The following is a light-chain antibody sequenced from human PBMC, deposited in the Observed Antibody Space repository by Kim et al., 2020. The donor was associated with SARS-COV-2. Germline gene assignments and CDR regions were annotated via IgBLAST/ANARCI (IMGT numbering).Light chain of an antibody. CDR1: QSVNGNY. Sequence: EIVLTQSPGTLSLSPGERATLSCRASQSVNGNYLAWYQQKPGQAPRPLIYGASNRATGLPDRFSGSGSGTDFTLTISRLEPEDFAVYYCQQYGTSPYTFGQGTKLEIK. CDR2: GAS. CDR3: QQYGTSPYT. V-gene: IGKV3-20*01. J-gene: IGKJ2*01.